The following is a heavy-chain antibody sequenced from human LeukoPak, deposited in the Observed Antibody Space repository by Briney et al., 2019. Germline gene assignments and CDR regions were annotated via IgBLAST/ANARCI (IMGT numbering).Heavy chain of an antibody. CDR1: GGTFSSYA. CDR3: ARVTGGRGEFDY. CDR2: IIPILGIA. Sequence: GASVKVSCKASGGTFSSYAISWVRQAPGQGLEWMGRIIPILGIANYAQKFQGRVTITADKSTSTAYMELSSLRSDDTAVYYCARVTGGRGEFDYWGQGTLVTVSS. D-gene: IGHD3-16*01. V-gene: IGHV1-69*04. J-gene: IGHJ4*02.